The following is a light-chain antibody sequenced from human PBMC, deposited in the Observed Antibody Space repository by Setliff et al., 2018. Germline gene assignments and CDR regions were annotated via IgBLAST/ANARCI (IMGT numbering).Light chain of an antibody. Sequence: QSVLTQPASVSGSPGQSITISCTGTSNDVGAYKYVSWYQQHPGKAPKLMIFDVSNRPSGVSNRFSGSKSGNTASLTISGLQAEDEADYYCSSYTSSVTWVFGGGTKVTVL. CDR3: SSYTSSVTWV. CDR1: SNDVGAYKY. V-gene: IGLV2-14*03. J-gene: IGLJ3*02. CDR2: DVS.